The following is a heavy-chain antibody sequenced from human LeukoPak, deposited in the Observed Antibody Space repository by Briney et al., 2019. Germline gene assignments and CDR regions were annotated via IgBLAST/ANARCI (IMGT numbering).Heavy chain of an antibody. CDR1: GYTFTGYY. J-gene: IGHJ3*02. V-gene: IGHV1-46*01. CDR3: ARENYDFWSGYSVTAFDI. Sequence: GASVKVSCKASGYTFTGYYMHWVRQAPGQGLEWMGIINPSGGSTSYAQKFQGRVTMTRDTSTSTVYMELSSLRSEDTAVYYCARENYDFWSGYSVTAFDIWGQGTMVTVSS. CDR2: INPSGGST. D-gene: IGHD3-3*01.